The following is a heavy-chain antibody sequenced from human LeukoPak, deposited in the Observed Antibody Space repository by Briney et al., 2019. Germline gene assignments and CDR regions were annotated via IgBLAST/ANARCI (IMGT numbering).Heavy chain of an antibody. J-gene: IGHJ5*02. Sequence: GGSLRLSCAASGFTFSNYWMSWVRQVPGKGLVWVSRIGGDGTARNYADSVKGRFTISRDDAKNTVDLQMNSLRGEDTAVYYCVRGRGSYGWFDPWGQGTLVTVSS. CDR1: GFTFSNYW. V-gene: IGHV3-74*01. CDR2: IGGDGTAR. CDR3: VRGRGSYGWFDP. D-gene: IGHD3-10*01.